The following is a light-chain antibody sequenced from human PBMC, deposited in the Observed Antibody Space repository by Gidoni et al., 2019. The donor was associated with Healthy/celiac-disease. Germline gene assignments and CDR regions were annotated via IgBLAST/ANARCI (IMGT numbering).Light chain of an antibody. CDR1: QSISSY. CDR3: QQSYSTYWT. Sequence: DIQMTQSPSSLSASVVDRVTITCRASQSISSYLNWYQQKPGNAPKLLIYAASSLQSGVPSKFSGSGSGTDFTLTISSLQPEDFATYYCQQSYSTYWTFGQGTKVEIK. V-gene: IGKV1-39*01. CDR2: AAS. J-gene: IGKJ1*01.